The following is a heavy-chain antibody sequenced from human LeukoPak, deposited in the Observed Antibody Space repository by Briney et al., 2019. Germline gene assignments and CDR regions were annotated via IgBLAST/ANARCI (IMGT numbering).Heavy chain of an antibody. CDR1: GGTFSSYA. Sequence: SVKVSCKASGGTFSSYAISWVRQAPGQGLEWMGRIIPILGIANYAQKFQGRVTITADKSTSTAYMELSSLRSEDTAVYYCARDGEPQAYCGGDCYLDYWGQGTLVTVSS. CDR2: IIPILGIA. D-gene: IGHD2-21*02. CDR3: ARDGEPQAYCGGDCYLDY. V-gene: IGHV1-69*04. J-gene: IGHJ4*02.